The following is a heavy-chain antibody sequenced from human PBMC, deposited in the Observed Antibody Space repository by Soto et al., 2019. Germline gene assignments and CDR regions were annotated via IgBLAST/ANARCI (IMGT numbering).Heavy chain of an antibody. V-gene: IGHV2-26*01. CDR1: GFSLSNARMG. Sequence: XTXXXSXPVLXXXTXTLTLTCTVSGFSLSNARMGVSWIRQPPGKALEWLAHIFSNDEKSYSTSLKSRLTISKDTSKSQVVLTMTNMDPVDTATYYCARISSSGWYVSYFDYWGQGTLVTVSS. J-gene: IGHJ4*02. D-gene: IGHD6-19*01. CDR2: IFSNDEK. CDR3: ARISSSGWYVSYFDY.